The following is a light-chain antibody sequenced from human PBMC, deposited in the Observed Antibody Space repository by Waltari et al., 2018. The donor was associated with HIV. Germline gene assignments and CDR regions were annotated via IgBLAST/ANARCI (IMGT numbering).Light chain of an antibody. CDR1: QTVTNK. CDR3: QQTFNSPLT. V-gene: IGKV1-39*01. J-gene: IGKJ3*01. CDR2: DAV. Sequence: IQVTQVPTPLFSSVGRHLNNTCRASQTVTNKVNWYQQKPGAAPRVLIYDAVILQSGVPSRFRGGGSGTDFTLTITSLQPDDFATYFCQQTFNSPLTFGPGTKVDI.